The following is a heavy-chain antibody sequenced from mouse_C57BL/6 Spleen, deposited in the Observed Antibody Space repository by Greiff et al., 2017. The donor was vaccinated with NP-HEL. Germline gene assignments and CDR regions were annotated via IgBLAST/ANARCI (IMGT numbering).Heavy chain of an antibody. V-gene: IGHV1-5*01. CDR1: GYTFTSYW. CDR2: IYPGNSDT. CDR3: TRSYYGSSYGYFDV. J-gene: IGHJ1*03. Sequence: EVKLVESGTVLARPGASVKMSCKTSGYTFTSYWMHWVKQRPGQGLEWIGAIYPGNSDTSYNQKFKGKAKLTAVTSASTAYMELSSLTNEDSAVYYCTRSYYGSSYGYFDVWGTGTTVTVSS. D-gene: IGHD1-1*01.